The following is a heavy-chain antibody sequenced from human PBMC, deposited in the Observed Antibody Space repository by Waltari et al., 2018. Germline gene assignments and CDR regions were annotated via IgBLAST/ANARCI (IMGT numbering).Heavy chain of an antibody. J-gene: IGHJ4*02. V-gene: IGHV1-2*02. CDR1: GYTFTGYY. CDR3: AGGGGYGDYARTFRG. Sequence: QVQLVQSGAEVKKPGASVKVSCKASGYTFTGYYMHWVRQAPGHGLEWMGWINPNSGGTNYEQKFQGRVTMTRDTSISTADMELSSVTAADTAVYYCAGGGGYGDYARTFRGWGQGTLVTVSS. D-gene: IGHD4-17*01. CDR2: INPNSGGT.